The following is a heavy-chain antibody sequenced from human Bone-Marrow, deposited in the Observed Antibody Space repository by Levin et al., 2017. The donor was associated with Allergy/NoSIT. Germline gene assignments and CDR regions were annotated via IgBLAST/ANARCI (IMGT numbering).Heavy chain of an antibody. CDR2: IYHSGST. Sequence: ESLKISCGVSGYSISNGYNWGWIRQSPGKGLEWIASIYHSGSTYYNPSLKSRVTISVDTSKNQFSLKLSSLTAADTAVYYCARAGMITFGGSHFDYWGQGALVTVSS. CDR1: GYSISNGYN. V-gene: IGHV4-38-2*01. D-gene: IGHD3-16*01. CDR3: ARAGMITFGGSHFDY. J-gene: IGHJ4*02.